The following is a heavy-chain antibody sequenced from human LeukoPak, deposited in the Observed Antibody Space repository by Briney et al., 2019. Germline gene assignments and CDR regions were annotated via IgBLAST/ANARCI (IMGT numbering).Heavy chain of an antibody. CDR3: AVPTWIQLWLRGAPSYFDY. V-gene: IGHV1-69*04. J-gene: IGHJ4*02. D-gene: IGHD5-18*01. CDR2: IIPILGIA. CDR1: GGTFSSYV. Sequence: SVNVSCKSSGGTFSSYVISWVRQAPGQGLEWMGRIIPILGIANYAQKFQGRVTITADKSTSTAYMELSSLRSEDTAVYYCAVPTWIQLWLRGAPSYFDYWGQGTLVTVSS.